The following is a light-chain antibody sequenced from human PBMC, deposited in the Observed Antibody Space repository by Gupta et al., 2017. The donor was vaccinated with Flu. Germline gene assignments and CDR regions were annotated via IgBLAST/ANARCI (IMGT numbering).Light chain of an antibody. CDR1: KSTSSW. CDR3: QQYNSYSRS. J-gene: IGKJ1*01. Sequence: DIQMTQSPSTLSASVVDRVTITCRASKSTSSWLAWYQQTPGKAPKLLIYKASSLESGVPSRFSGSGSGTEFTLTISSLQPDDFTTYYCQQYNSYSRSCGQGTKVEIK. V-gene: IGKV1-5*03. CDR2: KAS.